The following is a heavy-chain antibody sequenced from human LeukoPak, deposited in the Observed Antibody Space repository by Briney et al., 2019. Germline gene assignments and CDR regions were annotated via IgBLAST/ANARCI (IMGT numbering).Heavy chain of an antibody. CDR2: INYSGNT. Sequence: SETLSLTCTVSSGSISNFYWNWIRQPPGEGLQWIGYINYSGNTNYNPSLQSRVTISVDTSKNQFSLKLSSVTAADTAVYYCARPGPGLFSYGMDVWGQGTTVTVSS. CDR3: ARPGPGLFSYGMDV. J-gene: IGHJ6*02. V-gene: IGHV4-59*08. CDR1: SGSISNFY.